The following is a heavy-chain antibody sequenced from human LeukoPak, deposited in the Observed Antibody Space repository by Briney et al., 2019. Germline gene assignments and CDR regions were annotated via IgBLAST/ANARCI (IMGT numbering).Heavy chain of an antibody. Sequence: SETLSLTCTVSGASISTGDYYYSWIRQPPGKGLEWIGYVYNTGDTHYNPSLKSRVTISVDRSMNQFSLELTSVTAADTAVYYCARDYYHGFSTYRPWGQGTLVTVSS. CDR2: VYNTGDT. V-gene: IGHV4-30-4*08. CDR1: GASISTGDYY. J-gene: IGHJ5*02. CDR3: ARDYYHGFSTYRP. D-gene: IGHD3-10*01.